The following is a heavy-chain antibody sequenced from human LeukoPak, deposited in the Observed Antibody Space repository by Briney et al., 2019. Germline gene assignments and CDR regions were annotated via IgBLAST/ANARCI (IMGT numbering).Heavy chain of an antibody. CDR3: ARGGAYCGGDCYFDY. D-gene: IGHD2-21*02. J-gene: IGHJ4*02. CDR2: INHSGST. CDR1: GGSFSGYY. Sequence: SETLSLTCAVYGGSFSGYYWSWIRQPPGKGLEWIGEINHSGSTNYNPSLKSRVTISVDTSKNQFSLKLSSVTAADMAVYYCARGGAYCGGDCYFDYWGQGTLVTVSS. V-gene: IGHV4-34*01.